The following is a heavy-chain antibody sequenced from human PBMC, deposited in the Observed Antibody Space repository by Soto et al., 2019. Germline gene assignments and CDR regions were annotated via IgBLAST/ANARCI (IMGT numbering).Heavy chain of an antibody. CDR2: ISPMFGAA. V-gene: IGHV1-69*19. J-gene: IGHJ4*02. D-gene: IGHD3-10*01. CDR1: VGTFNTYA. Sequence: QVQLVQSGAEMKKPGSSVKVSCQSSVGTFNTYAMNWVRQAPGQGPEWMGDISPMFGAANYAPKFQGRVTITADESTGTSYMQLSSLTSTDTALYFCAREVQVHTPAFVYWGQGTLVTVSS. CDR3: AREVQVHTPAFVY.